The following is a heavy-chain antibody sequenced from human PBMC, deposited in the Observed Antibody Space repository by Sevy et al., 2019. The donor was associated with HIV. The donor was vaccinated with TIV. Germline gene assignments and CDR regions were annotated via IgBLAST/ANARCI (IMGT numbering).Heavy chain of an antibody. CDR1: GYTLTELS. D-gene: IGHD3-16*02. Sequence: ASVKVSCKVSGYTLTELSMHWVRQAPGKGLEWMEGFDPEDGETIYAQKFQGRVTMTEDTSTDTAYMELSSLRSEDTAVYYCASAPITFGGVIVTPHYFDYWGQGTLVTVSS. CDR2: FDPEDGET. CDR3: ASAPITFGGVIVTPHYFDY. V-gene: IGHV1-24*01. J-gene: IGHJ4*02.